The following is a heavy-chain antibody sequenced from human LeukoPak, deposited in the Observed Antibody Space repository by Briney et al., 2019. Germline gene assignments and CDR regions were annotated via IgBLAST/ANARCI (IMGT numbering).Heavy chain of an antibody. CDR1: GFTFSSYA. J-gene: IGHJ6*03. CDR2: ISYDGSNK. D-gene: IGHD2-21*02. V-gene: IGHV3-30*04. CDR3: ARASSPDYCGGDCYADEEGPDPHYYYYMDV. Sequence: GGSLRLSCAASGFTFSSYAMHWVRQAPGKGLEWVAVISYDGSNKYYADSVKGRFTISRDNSKNTLYLQMNSLRAEDTAVYYCARASSPDYCGGDCYADEEGPDPHYYYYMDVWGKGTTVTVSS.